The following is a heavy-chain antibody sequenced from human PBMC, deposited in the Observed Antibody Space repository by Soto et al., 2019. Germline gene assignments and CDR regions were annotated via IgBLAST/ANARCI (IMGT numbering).Heavy chain of an antibody. CDR2: IYISGST. V-gene: IGHV4-30-4*01. Sequence: QVQLQESRPGLVKPSQTLSLTCTVSGDSISSGDSYWSWIRQSPEKGLEWIGYIYISGSTYYNPYIKLRVTMSVGTSKNQFSLRLRSVTAADTAVYYGAREAPASRIRGGFEYWGQGTLVTVSS. J-gene: IGHJ4*02. CDR3: AREAPASRIRGGFEY. D-gene: IGHD6-13*01. CDR1: GDSISSGDSY.